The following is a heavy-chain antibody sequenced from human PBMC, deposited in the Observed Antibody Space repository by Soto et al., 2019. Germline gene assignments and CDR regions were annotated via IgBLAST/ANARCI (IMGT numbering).Heavy chain of an antibody. Sequence: GGSLRLSCAASGFTFSSYAMSWVRQAPGKGLEWVSAISGSGGSTYYADSVKGRFTISRDNSKNTLYLQMNSLRAEDTAVYYCAKDCLDCSGGSWSYYYYYYMDVWGKGTTVTVSS. CDR1: GFTFSSYA. D-gene: IGHD2-15*01. CDR2: ISGSGGST. V-gene: IGHV3-23*01. J-gene: IGHJ6*03. CDR3: AKDCLDCSGGSWSYYYYYYMDV.